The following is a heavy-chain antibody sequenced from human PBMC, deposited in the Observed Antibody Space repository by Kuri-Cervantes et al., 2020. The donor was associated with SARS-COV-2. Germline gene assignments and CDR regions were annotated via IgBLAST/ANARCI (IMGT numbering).Heavy chain of an antibody. Sequence: GESLKISCAASGFTFSSYSMNWVRQAPGKGLEWVSSISSSSSYIYYADSVKGRFTISRDNAKNSLYLQMNSLRAEDTAVYYCARDPYFDLRELREEYGFDYWGQGTLVTVSS. CDR3: ARDPYFDLRELREEYGFDY. CDR1: GFTFSSYS. CDR2: ISSSSSYI. D-gene: IGHD1-26*01. J-gene: IGHJ4*02. V-gene: IGHV3-21*01.